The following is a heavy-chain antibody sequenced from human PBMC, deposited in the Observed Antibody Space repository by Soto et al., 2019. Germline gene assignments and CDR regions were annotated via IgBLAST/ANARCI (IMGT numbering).Heavy chain of an antibody. CDR2: ISESGYCT. D-gene: IGHD6-19*01. V-gene: IGHV3-23*01. Sequence: EVQLWESGGGLVQPGGSLGLSCAASGFASSGYAMNWVRQAPGKGLEWVATISESGYCTHYADSVKGRFTISRDNSKNTLTLQMHNLRVEDTAIYYCARRGGSGWGAFDVWGQGTTVAVSS. CDR3: ARRGGSGWGAFDV. CDR1: GFASSGYA. J-gene: IGHJ3*01.